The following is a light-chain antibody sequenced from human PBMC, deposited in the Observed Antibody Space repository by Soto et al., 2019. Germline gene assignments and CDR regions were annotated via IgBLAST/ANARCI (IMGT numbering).Light chain of an antibody. CDR1: QSISSY. Sequence: DIQRTQSPSSLSSSVGDRVTITCRARQSISSYLNWYQQKPGKAPKLLIYAASSLQSGVPSRFSDSVSGTDFTLTISSLHPEDFATDYCQQSYSTPVFGQGTELEIK. V-gene: IGKV1-39*01. CDR2: AAS. J-gene: IGKJ2*01. CDR3: QQSYSTPV.